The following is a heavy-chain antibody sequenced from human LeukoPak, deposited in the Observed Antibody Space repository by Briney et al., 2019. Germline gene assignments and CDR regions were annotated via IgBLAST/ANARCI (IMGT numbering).Heavy chain of an antibody. V-gene: IGHV1-69*13. CDR2: IIPIFGTA. CDR1: GGTFSSYA. Sequence: ASVKVSCKASGGTFSSYAISWVRQAPGQGLEWMGGIIPIFGTANYAQKFQGRVTITADESTSTANMEPSSLRSEDTAVYYCASVSLQSRRRVPYYYYMDVWGKGTTVTVSS. CDR3: ASVSLQSRRRVPYYYYMDV. J-gene: IGHJ6*03. D-gene: IGHD1-1*01.